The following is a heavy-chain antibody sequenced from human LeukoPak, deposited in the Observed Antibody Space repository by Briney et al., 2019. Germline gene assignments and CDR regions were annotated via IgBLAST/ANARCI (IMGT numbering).Heavy chain of an antibody. J-gene: IGHJ6*02. V-gene: IGHV3-33*01. CDR3: AREISSGWYHHDGLDYYGMDV. CDR2: TWYDGXNK. D-gene: IGHD6-19*01. Sequence: VRXAXXXXXEXVAVTWYDGXNKYYADSVKGRFTISRDNSKNTLYLQMNSLRAEDTAVYYCAREISSGWYHHDGLDYYGMDVWGQGTTVTVSS.